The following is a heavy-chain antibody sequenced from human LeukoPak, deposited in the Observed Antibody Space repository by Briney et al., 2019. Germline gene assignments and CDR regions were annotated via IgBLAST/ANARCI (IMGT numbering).Heavy chain of an antibody. CDR2: IIPIFGTA. V-gene: IGHV1-69*13. D-gene: IGHD3-22*01. J-gene: IGHJ6*02. CDR1: GGTFSSYA. CDR3: ARDPQPYYYESTLGYYYYGMDV. Sequence: SVKVSCKASGGTFSSYAISWVRQAPVQGLEWMGGIIPIFGTANYAQKFQGRVTITADESTSTAYMELSSLRSEDTAVYYCARDPQPYYYESTLGYYYYGMDVWGQGTTVTVSS.